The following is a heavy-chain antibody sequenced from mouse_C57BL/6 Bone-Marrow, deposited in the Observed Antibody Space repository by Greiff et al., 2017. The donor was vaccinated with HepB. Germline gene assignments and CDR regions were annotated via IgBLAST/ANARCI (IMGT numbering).Heavy chain of an antibody. Sequence: QVQLQQSGAELVRPGASVTLSCKASGYTFTDYEMLWVKQTPVHGLEWIGAIDPETGGTAYNQKFKGKAILTADKSSSTAYMELRSLTSEDSAVYYCTRNNYYGSRYYAMDYWGQGTSVTVSS. J-gene: IGHJ4*01. CDR2: IDPETGGT. CDR3: TRNNYYGSRYYAMDY. D-gene: IGHD1-1*01. CDR1: GYTFTDYE. V-gene: IGHV1-15*01.